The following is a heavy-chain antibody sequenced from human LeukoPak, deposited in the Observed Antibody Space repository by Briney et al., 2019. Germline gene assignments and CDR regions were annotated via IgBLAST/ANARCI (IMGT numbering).Heavy chain of an antibody. CDR2: ISGSGGST. V-gene: IGHV3-23*01. CDR1: GFTVSSNY. D-gene: IGHD3-22*01. Sequence: GGSLRLSCAASGFTVSSNYMSWVRQAPGKGLEWVSVISGSGGSTYYADSVKGRFTISRDNSKNTLYLQMNSLRAEDTAVYYCASFSGYYFSGAFDIWGQGTMVTVSS. CDR3: ASFSGYYFSGAFDI. J-gene: IGHJ3*02.